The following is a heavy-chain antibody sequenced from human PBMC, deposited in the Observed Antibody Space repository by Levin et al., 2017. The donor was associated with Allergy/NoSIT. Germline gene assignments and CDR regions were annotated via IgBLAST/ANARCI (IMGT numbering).Heavy chain of an antibody. J-gene: IGHJ6*03. Sequence: GGSLRLFCAASGFTFSSYAMSWVRQAPGKGLEWVSAISGSGGSTYYADSVKGRFTISRDNSKNTLYLQMNSLRAEDTAVYYCAKGGIMTYYYMDVWGKGTTVTVSS. V-gene: IGHV3-23*01. CDR2: ISGSGGST. D-gene: IGHD3-16*01. CDR1: GFTFSSYA. CDR3: AKGGIMTYYYMDV.